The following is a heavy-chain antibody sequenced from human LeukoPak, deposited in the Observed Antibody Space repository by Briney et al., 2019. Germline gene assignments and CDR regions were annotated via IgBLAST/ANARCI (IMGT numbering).Heavy chain of an antibody. Sequence: SETLSLTCAVYGGSFSGYYWSWIRQPPGKGLEWIGYIYYSGSTNYNPSLKSRVTISVDTSKNQFSLKLHSVTAADTAVYYCARGFPSSSRWFDPWGQGTLVTVSS. CDR3: ARGFPSSSRWFDP. J-gene: IGHJ5*02. V-gene: IGHV4-59*12. CDR1: GGSFSGYY. D-gene: IGHD6-6*01. CDR2: IYYSGST.